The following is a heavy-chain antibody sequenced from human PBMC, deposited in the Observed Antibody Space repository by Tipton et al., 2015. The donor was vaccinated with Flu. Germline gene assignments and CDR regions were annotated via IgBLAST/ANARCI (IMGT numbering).Heavy chain of an antibody. CDR1: GASINNYY. J-gene: IGHJ3*02. V-gene: IGHV4-59*01. D-gene: IGHD3-10*01. CDR2: IYYSGNT. CDR3: SSYYIRAFDI. Sequence: TLSLTCTVSGASINNYYWSWIRRPPGKGLEWIGYIYYSGNTNYNPSLKSRVTMSLDASKSHFSLKLSSVTAADTAMYYCSSYYIRAFDIWGQGTRVTVSS.